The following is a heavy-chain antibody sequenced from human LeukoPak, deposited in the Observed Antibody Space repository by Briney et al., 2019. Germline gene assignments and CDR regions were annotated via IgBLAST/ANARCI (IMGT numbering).Heavy chain of an antibody. D-gene: IGHD3-3*01. J-gene: IGHJ6*04. V-gene: IGHV4-34*01. CDR2: INHSGST. Sequence: SSETLSLTCAVYGGAFSGYYWSWVRRPPGTGLEWIGEINHSGSTTYNPSLKSRVTISVDTSKNQFSLKLSSVTAADTAVYYCARGPLGDFWSGKPTPGLMDVWGKGTTVTVSS. CDR1: GGAFSGYY. CDR3: ARGPLGDFWSGKPTPGLMDV.